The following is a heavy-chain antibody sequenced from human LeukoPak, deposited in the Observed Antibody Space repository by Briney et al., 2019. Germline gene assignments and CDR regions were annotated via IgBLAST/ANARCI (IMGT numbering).Heavy chain of an antibody. J-gene: IGHJ6*04. D-gene: IGHD1-14*01. CDR3: ATLSNRNDRMDV. Sequence: GGSLRLSCAASGFSFSVYWMHWVRQAPGKGPVWVSRIDSDGSSTTYADSVKGRFTISRDNSKNTVYLQMNSLRAEDTAGYYCATLSNRNDRMDVWGKGTTVTISS. CDR2: IDSDGSST. CDR1: GFSFSVYW. V-gene: IGHV3-74*01.